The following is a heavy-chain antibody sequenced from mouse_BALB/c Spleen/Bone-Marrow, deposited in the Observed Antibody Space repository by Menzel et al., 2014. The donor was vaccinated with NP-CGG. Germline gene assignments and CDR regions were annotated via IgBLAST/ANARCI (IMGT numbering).Heavy chain of an antibody. D-gene: IGHD4-1*01. J-gene: IGHJ3*01. V-gene: IGHV1-15*01. Sequence: QVQLQQSGAELVRPGASVTLSCKASGYTFTDYEMHWVKQTPVHGLEWIGAIDPETGGTAYNQKFKGKATLTADKSSSTAYMELRSLTSEDSAVYYCTRSGTGPFAYWGQGTLVTVSA. CDR2: IDPETGGT. CDR1: GYTFTDYE. CDR3: TRSGTGPFAY.